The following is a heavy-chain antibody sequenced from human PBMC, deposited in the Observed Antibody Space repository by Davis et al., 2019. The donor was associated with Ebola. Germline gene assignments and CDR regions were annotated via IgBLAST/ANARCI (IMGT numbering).Heavy chain of an antibody. D-gene: IGHD3-10*01. CDR3: ARGYKTISLVRGVVIPHDY. CDR1: GFSFSSYW. V-gene: IGHV3-7*01. Sequence: GGSLRLSCAASGFSFSSYWMSWVRQAPGKGLEWVANIKQDGSEKYYVDSVEGRFTISRDNAKNSLYLQMNSLRAEDTALYYCARGYKTISLVRGVVIPHDYWGQGTLVTVSS. CDR2: IKQDGSEK. J-gene: IGHJ4*02.